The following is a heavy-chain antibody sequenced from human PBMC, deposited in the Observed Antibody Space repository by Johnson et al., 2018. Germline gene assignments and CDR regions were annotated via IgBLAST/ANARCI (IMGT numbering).Heavy chain of an antibody. CDR1: GFTFDRYV. J-gene: IGHJ1*01. D-gene: IGHD6-19*01. V-gene: IGHV3-23*04. CDR3: AKSQGGIAVLLATYFQR. Sequence: LVESGGGLAQPGGSLRLSCAVSGFTFDRYVFSWVRQAPGKGLEWVSAITGSGGTTFYADFLKGRFTVSKDNSRNTVYLQLNSLGAEDTAVFYCAKSQGGIAVLLATYFQRWGQGTLVTVSS. CDR2: ITGSGGTT.